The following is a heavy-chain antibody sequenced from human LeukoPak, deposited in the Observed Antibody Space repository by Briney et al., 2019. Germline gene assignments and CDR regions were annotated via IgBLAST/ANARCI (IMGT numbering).Heavy chain of an antibody. V-gene: IGHV5-51*01. Sequence: GESLKISCKGSGYSFTTYWIGWVRQMPGKGLEWMGIIYPGDSDTRYSPSFRGQVTISADKSISTAYLQWSSLKASDTAMYYCARLSNDFWSGYPPFDYWGQGTLVTVSS. CDR1: GYSFTTYW. D-gene: IGHD3-3*01. CDR2: IYPGDSDT. J-gene: IGHJ4*02. CDR3: ARLSNDFWSGYPPFDY.